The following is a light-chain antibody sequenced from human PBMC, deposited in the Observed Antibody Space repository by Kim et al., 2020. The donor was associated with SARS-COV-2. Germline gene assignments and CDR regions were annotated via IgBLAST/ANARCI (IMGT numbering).Light chain of an antibody. V-gene: IGLV3-9*01. CDR2: RDT. Sequence: GALGQTARIPCGENNIERRKVNWYLPGPGQAPVLVIYRDTDRPSAIPDRISGSKSGNTATLTISRAQVEDEADFYCQVWDSSLVVFGGGTQLTVL. CDR3: QVWDSSLVV. CDR1: NIERRK. J-gene: IGLJ2*01.